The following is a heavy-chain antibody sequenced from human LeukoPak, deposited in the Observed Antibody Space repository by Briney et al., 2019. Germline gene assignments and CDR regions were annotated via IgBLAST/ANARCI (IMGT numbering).Heavy chain of an antibody. CDR1: GFTFTTYS. D-gene: IGHD2-21*02. CDR2: ISTTGDFI. V-gene: IGHV3-21*01. J-gene: IGHJ4*02. Sequence: PGGSLRLSCVASGFTFTTYSMHWVRLAPGKGLEWVSSISTTGDFIHYADSVKGRFTISRDNVKNSLYLQMNGLRAEDTAVYYCARDASGGDLPFDYWGQGTLVTVSS. CDR3: ARDASGGDLPFDY.